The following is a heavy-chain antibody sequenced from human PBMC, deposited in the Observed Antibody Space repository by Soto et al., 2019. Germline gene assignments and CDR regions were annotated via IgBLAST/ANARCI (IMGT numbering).Heavy chain of an antibody. CDR3: AREETAWPLAYGLDV. CDR2: INSSGEA. V-gene: IGHV3-21*01. D-gene: IGHD2-21*02. Sequence: PGGSLRLSCAVSGFSLSKYSMNWVRQAPGKGLEWLSSINSSGEAYYADSVKGRFTISRDNAENSVSLQMNSLRAEDTAVYYCAREETAWPLAYGLDVWGQGTTVTVSS. CDR1: GFSLSKYS. J-gene: IGHJ6*02.